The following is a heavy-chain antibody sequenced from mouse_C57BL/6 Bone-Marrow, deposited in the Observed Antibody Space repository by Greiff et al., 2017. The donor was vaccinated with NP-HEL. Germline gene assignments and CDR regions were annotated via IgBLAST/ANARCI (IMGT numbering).Heavy chain of an antibody. CDR2: ILPGRGST. D-gene: IGHD1-1*01. J-gene: IGHJ4*01. V-gene: IGHV1-9*01. CDR3: ASVYYYGSSFYAMDY. Sequence: QVQLQQSGAELMKPGASVKLSCKATGYTFTGYWIEWVQQRPGHGLEWIGEILPGRGSTNYNEKFKGKATFTADTSSNTAYMQLSSLTTEDSAIYYCASVYYYGSSFYAMDYWGQGTSVTVSS. CDR1: GYTFTGYW.